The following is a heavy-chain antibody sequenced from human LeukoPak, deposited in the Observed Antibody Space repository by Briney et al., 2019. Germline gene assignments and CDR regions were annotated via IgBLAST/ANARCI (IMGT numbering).Heavy chain of an antibody. CDR2: RWYDGSNE. CDR3: ARDGSYNGHAKNWFDP. J-gene: IGHJ5*02. CDR1: GFRISSYG. D-gene: IGHD5-12*01. Sequence: GGSLTLSCLSSGFRISSYGIHWVRQAPGKGLEWVAVRWYDGSNEYFADSVKGRFSFSRDYEKNTVYLHMTRLRVEDTAVYYCARDGSYNGHAKNWFDPWGQGTLVTVSS. V-gene: IGHV3-33*01.